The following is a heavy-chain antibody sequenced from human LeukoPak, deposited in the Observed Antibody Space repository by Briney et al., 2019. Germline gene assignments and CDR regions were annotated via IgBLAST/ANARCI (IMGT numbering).Heavy chain of an antibody. D-gene: IGHD3-3*01. CDR3: ARVRRPIFGVVTRYYFDY. CDR1: GGSISSYY. V-gene: IGHV4-59*12. Sequence: SETLSLTCTVSGGSISSYYWSWIRQPPGKGLEWIGYIYYSGSTNYNPSLKSRVTISVDTSKNQFSLKLSSVTAADTAVYYCARVRRPIFGVVTRYYFDYWGQGTLVTVSS. CDR2: IYYSGST. J-gene: IGHJ4*02.